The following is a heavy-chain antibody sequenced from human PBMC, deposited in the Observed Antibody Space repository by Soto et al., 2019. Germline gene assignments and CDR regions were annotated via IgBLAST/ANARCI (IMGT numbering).Heavy chain of an antibody. CDR2: ISASNGNT. D-gene: IGHD6-6*01. Sequence: QVQLVQSGAEVKKPVASEKVSCKDSGYTFTSYVISWVRQAPGQGLEWMGWISASNGNTNYAKKLQGKVTMTTDTSTSTAYMELRSLRSDDTAVYSCARGSATGYFYLWGRGTLVTVSS. CDR3: ARGSATGYFYL. V-gene: IGHV1-18*01. CDR1: GYTFTSYV. J-gene: IGHJ2*01.